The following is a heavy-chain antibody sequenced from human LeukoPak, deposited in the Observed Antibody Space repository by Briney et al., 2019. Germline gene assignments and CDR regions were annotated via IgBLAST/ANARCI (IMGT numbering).Heavy chain of an antibody. CDR1: GGSISSSSDH. D-gene: IGHD3-16*02. CDR3: AAAYYDYVWGSYRLGYYFDY. J-gene: IGHJ4*02. CDR2: IYYSGST. Sequence: PSETLSLTCTVSGGSISSSSDHWGWIRQPPGKGLEWIGSIYYSGSTYYNPPLKSRVTISVDTSKNQFSLKLRSVTAADTAVYHCAAAYYDYVWGSYRLGYYFDYWGQGTLVTVSS. V-gene: IGHV4-39*07.